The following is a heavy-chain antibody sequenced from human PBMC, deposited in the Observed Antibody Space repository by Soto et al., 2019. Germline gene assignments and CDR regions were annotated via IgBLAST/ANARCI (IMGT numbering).Heavy chain of an antibody. CDR3: ARQSRRGSGSYNAFDI. CDR1: GGCIISSSCY. V-gene: IGHV4-39*01. CDR2: IYYSGST. Sequence: SEIQALTCTVSGGCIISSSCYWGWSRQPPGKGLEWIGSIYYSGSTYYNPSLKSRVTISVDTSKNQFSLKLSSVTAADTAVYYCARQSRRGSGSYNAFDIWGQGTMVS. J-gene: IGHJ3*02. D-gene: IGHD3-10*01.